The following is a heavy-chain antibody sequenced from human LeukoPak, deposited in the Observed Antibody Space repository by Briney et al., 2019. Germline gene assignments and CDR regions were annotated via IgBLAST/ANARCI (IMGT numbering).Heavy chain of an antibody. CDR1: GNTFTGYY. CDR2: INPNSAGT. J-gene: IGHJ5*02. Sequence: ASVKVSCKTSGNTFTGYYLHWVRQAPGQGLEWMGWINPNSAGTNFAQQFQGRFTMTRDTSISTAYMELSSLRSDDTAVYYCARELSGGSCYDHWGQGALVTVSS. CDR3: ARELSGGSCYDH. V-gene: IGHV1-2*02. D-gene: IGHD2-15*01.